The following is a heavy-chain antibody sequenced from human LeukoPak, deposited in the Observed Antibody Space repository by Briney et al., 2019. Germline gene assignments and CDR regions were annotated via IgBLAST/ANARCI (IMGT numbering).Heavy chain of an antibody. CDR3: ARRRGIVVVPAAIRFDP. CDR1: GGSISSSSYY. D-gene: IGHD2-2*02. V-gene: IGHV4-39*07. J-gene: IGHJ5*02. Sequence: SETLSLTCTVSGGSISSSSYYWGWIRQPPGKGLEWIGSIYYSGSTYYNPSLKSRVTISVDTSKNQFSLKLSSVTAADTAVYYCARRRGIVVVPAAIRFDPWGQGTLVTVSS. CDR2: IYYSGST.